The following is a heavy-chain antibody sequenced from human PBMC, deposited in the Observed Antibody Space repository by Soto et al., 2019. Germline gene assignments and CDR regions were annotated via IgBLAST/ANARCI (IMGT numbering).Heavy chain of an antibody. CDR2: IDPSDSYT. CDR3: TRLPSGYEPAY. D-gene: IGHD5-12*01. Sequence: PGESLKISCKGSGYSFTNYWISWVRQMPGKGLEWMGRIDPSDSYTNYGPSFRGHVTISTDKSISTVYLQWSSLKAADTAMYYCTRLPSGYEPAYWGQGTLVTVSS. J-gene: IGHJ4*02. CDR1: GYSFTNYW. V-gene: IGHV5-10-1*01.